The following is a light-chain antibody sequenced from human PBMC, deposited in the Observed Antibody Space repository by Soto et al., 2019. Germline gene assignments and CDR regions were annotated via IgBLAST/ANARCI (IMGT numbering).Light chain of an antibody. CDR2: GNT. Sequence: QSVLTQSPSVSGAPGQRVTISCTGSSSNIGAGYDVHWYKQLPGTAPRLLIYGNTNRPSGVPDRFSASKSATSASLAITGLQPEDEADYYCQSYDSSLSAWVFGGGTQLTVL. CDR3: QSYDSSLSAWV. J-gene: IGLJ3*02. CDR1: SSNIGAGYD. V-gene: IGLV1-40*01.